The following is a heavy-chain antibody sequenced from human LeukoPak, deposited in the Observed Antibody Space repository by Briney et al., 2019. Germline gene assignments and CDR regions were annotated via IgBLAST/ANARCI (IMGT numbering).Heavy chain of an antibody. J-gene: IGHJ6*03. Sequence: SETPSLTCTVSGGSISSSSYYWGWIRQPPGKGLEWIGSIYYSGSTYYNPSLKSRVTISVDTSKNQFSLKLSSVTAADTAVYYCASISYGHYYYMDVWGKGTTVTVSS. CDR1: GGSISSSSYY. V-gene: IGHV4-39*01. CDR3: ASISYGHYYYMDV. CDR2: IYYSGST. D-gene: IGHD3-16*01.